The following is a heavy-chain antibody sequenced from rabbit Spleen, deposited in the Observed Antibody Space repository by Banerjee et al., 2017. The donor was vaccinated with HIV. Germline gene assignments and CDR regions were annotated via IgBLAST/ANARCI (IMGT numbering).Heavy chain of an antibody. D-gene: IGHD8-1*01. CDR1: GFSFSSNDY. V-gene: IGHV1S40*01. CDR3: ARDTGSSFSSYGMDL. Sequence: QSLEESGGGLVQPEGSLALTCTASGFSFSSNDYMCWVRQAPGKGLEWISCIAGSSSDFTYSATWAKGRFTCSKTSSTTVTLQMTSLTVADTATYFCARDTGSSFSSYGMDLWGPGTLVTVS. CDR2: IAGSSSDFT. J-gene: IGHJ6*01.